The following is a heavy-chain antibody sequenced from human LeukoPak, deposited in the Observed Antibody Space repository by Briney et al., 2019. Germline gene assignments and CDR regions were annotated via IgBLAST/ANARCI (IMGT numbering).Heavy chain of an antibody. CDR1: GFTFSTYA. J-gene: IGHJ4*02. V-gene: IGHV3-23*01. CDR2: ISGSGGST. D-gene: IGHD3-22*01. CDR3: AKYSSSGYYY. Sequence: GGSLRLSCTASGFTFSTYAMTWVRQAPGQGLEWVSTISGSGGSTYYADSVKGRFTISRDNSKNTLYLQMNSLRAEDTAVYYCAKYSSSGYYYWGQGTLVTVSS.